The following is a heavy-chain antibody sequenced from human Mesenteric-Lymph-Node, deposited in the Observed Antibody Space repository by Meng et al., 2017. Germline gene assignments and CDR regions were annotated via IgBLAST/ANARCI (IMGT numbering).Heavy chain of an antibody. Sequence: SVKVSCKASGGTFSSYTISWVRQAPGQGLEWMGRIIPILGIANYAQKFQGRVTITADKSTSTAYMELSSLRSEDTAVYYCARDSGDGYNFSDYWGQGTLVTVSS. V-gene: IGHV1-69*04. CDR2: IIPILGIA. D-gene: IGHD5-24*01. J-gene: IGHJ4*02. CDR3: ARDSGDGYNFSDY. CDR1: GGTFSSYT.